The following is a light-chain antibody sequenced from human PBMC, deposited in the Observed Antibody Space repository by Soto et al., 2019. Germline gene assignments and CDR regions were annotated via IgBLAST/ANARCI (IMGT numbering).Light chain of an antibody. CDR1: SSNIGSNT. V-gene: IGLV1-44*01. Sequence: QPVLTQPPSASGTPGQRVTISCSGSSSNIGSNTVNWYQQLPGTAPKLLIHSNNQRPSGVPDRFSGSKSGTSASLAISGLQSEDEADYYCAAWDDSLNGRVFGTGTKVTVL. CDR2: SNN. J-gene: IGLJ1*01. CDR3: AAWDDSLNGRV.